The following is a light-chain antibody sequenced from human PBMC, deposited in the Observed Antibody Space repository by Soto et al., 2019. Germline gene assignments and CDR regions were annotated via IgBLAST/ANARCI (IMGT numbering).Light chain of an antibody. CDR2: GAS. CDR1: QSLSSSY. J-gene: IGKJ2*01. V-gene: IGKV3-20*01. CDR3: QQYGSSPPAYT. Sequence: EIVLTQSPGTLSLSPGERATLSCRASQSLSSSYLAWYQQKPGQAPRLLIYGASSRATGIPDRFSGSGSGTDFTVTISRLEPEDFAVYYCQQYGSSPPAYTFGQGTKLEIK.